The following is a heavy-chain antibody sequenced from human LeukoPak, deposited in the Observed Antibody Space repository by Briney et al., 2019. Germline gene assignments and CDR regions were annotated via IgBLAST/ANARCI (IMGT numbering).Heavy chain of an antibody. V-gene: IGHV3-21*01. CDR1: GFTFSNYS. Sequence: GGSLRLSCAASGFTFSNYSMNWVRQAPGKGLEWVSSISSSSSYIYYADSVKGRFTISRDNAKNSLYLQMNGLRAEDTAVYYCAREVLGVVKSEKWGQGTLVTVSS. CDR2: ISSSSSYI. J-gene: IGHJ4*02. CDR3: AREVLGVVKSEK. D-gene: IGHD3-3*01.